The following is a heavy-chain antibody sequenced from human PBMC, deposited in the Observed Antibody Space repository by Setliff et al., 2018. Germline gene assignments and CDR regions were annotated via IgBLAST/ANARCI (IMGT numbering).Heavy chain of an antibody. V-gene: IGHV4-34*01. CDR1: GGSINSGGYY. J-gene: IGHJ4*02. Sequence: PSETLSLTCTVSGGSINSGGYYWSWIRQPPGKGLEWIGEINHSGSTNYNPSLKSRVTISVDTSKNQFSLKLSSVTAADTAVYYCARRYNFWSGYLDYWGQGTLVTVSS. D-gene: IGHD3-3*01. CDR3: ARRYNFWSGYLDY. CDR2: INHSGST.